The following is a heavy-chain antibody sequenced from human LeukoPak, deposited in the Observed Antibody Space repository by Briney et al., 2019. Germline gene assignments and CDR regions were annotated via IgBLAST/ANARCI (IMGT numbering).Heavy chain of an antibody. D-gene: IGHD1-26*01. V-gene: IGHV1-18*01. CDR2: ISAYNGNT. CDR3: ARAGAEWELLH. CDR1: GGTLSNHA. J-gene: IGHJ4*02. Sequence: ASVKVSCKASGGTLSNHAVSWVRQAPGQGLEWMGWISAYNGNTNYAQKLQGRVTMTTDTSTSTAYMELSRLRSDDTAVYYCARAGAEWELLHWGQGTLVTVSS.